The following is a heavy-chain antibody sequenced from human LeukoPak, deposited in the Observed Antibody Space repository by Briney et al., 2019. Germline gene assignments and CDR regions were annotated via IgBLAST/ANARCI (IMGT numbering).Heavy chain of an antibody. CDR1: GYTFTSYG. D-gene: IGHD5-18*01. Sequence: GASVKVSCKASGYTFTSYGISWVRQAPGQGLEWMGWINAYNGNTNYAQKLQGRVTMTTDTSTSTAYMELRGLRSDDTAVYYCARIPVDTAMADVSLFDYWGQGTLVPVSS. V-gene: IGHV1-18*04. J-gene: IGHJ4*02. CDR3: ARIPVDTAMADVSLFDY. CDR2: INAYNGNT.